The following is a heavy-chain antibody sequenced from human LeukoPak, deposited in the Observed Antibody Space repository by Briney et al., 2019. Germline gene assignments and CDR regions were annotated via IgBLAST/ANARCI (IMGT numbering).Heavy chain of an antibody. V-gene: IGHV3-9*01. D-gene: IGHD6-6*01. CDR2: ISWNSGSI. CDR3: ARRPYSSSSHYFDY. Sequence: GRSLRLSCAASGFTFDDYAMHWVRQAPGKGLEWVSGISWNSGSIGYADSVKGRFTISRDNAKNSLYLEMNSLRAEDTALYHCARRPYSSSSHYFDYWGQGTLVTVSS. J-gene: IGHJ4*02. CDR1: GFTFDDYA.